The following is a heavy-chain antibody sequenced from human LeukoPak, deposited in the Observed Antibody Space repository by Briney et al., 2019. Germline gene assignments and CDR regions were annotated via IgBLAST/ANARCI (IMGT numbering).Heavy chain of an antibody. J-gene: IGHJ4*02. CDR1: GFTFNTYA. V-gene: IGHV3-23*01. Sequence: GGSLRLSCATSGFTFNTYAMTWVRQAPGKGLEWLSTINSNGGATYYADSVKGRFTISRDNSKNTLSLQMNSLRAEDTAVYYCAKVGSVVIPATAGGHYWGQGTLVTVSS. CDR2: INSNGGAT. D-gene: IGHD2-2*01. CDR3: AKVGSVVIPATAGGHY.